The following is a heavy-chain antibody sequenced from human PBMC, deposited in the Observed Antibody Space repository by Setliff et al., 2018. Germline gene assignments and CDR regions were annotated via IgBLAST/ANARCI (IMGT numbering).Heavy chain of an antibody. CDR1: GDTFSSYA. J-gene: IGHJ4*02. CDR3: ARGYYDSYARYYVVGDY. D-gene: IGHD3-22*01. V-gene: IGHV1-69*05. Sequence: SVKVSCKASGDTFSSYAINWVRQAPGRGLEWMGGIIPIFGTANYAQKFQGRLTITTVGSTSTAYMELSSLRSEDTAVYYCARGYYDSYARYYVVGDYWGQGTPVTVSS. CDR2: IIPIFGTA.